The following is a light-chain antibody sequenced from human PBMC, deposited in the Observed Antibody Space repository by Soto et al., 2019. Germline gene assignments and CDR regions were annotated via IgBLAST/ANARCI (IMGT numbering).Light chain of an antibody. CDR3: SSYAGSNNLYV. V-gene: IGLV2-8*01. CDR1: SSDVGGYNY. J-gene: IGLJ1*01. Sequence: VLTQPPSASGSPGQSVTISCTGTSSDVGGYNYVSWYQQHPGKAPKLMIYEVSKRPSGVPDRFSGSKSGNTASLTVSGLQAEDEADYYCSSYAGSNNLYVFGTGTKLTVL. CDR2: EVS.